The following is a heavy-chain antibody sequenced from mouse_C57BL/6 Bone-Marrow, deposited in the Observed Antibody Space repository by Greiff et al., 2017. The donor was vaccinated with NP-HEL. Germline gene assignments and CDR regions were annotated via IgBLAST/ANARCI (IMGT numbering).Heavy chain of an antibody. Sequence: QVQLKQPGAELVKPGASVKVSCKASGYTFTSYWMHWVKQRPGPGLEWIGRIHPSASDTTYNQKFKGKATFTVDKSSSTAYMQLSSLTSEDSAVYYCAIYGNYAWFAYWGQGTLVTVSA. CDR1: GYTFTSYW. V-gene: IGHV1-74*01. J-gene: IGHJ3*01. CDR2: IHPSASDT. D-gene: IGHD2-1*01. CDR3: AIYGNYAWFAY.